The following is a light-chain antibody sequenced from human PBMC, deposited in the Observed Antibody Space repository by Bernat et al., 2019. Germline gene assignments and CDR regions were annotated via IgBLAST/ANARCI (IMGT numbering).Light chain of an antibody. V-gene: IGLV2-14*03. J-gene: IGLJ3*02. CDR1: SSDVGGYNY. CDR2: DVR. CDR3: SSYTSSSTLV. Sequence: QSALTQPASVSGSPGQSITISCTGTSSDVGGYNYVSWYQQHPGRAPKLMIYDVRDRPSGISNCFSGSKSGNTASLTISGLLAEEEADYYCSSYTSSSTLVFGGGTRLTVL.